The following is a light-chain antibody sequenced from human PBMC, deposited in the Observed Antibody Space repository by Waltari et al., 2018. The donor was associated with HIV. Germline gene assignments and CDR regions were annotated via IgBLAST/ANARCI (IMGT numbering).Light chain of an antibody. CDR3: SSYTTGSTLVV. Sequence: QSALTQPASVSGSPGQSITISCTGTSSDVGVYHYVSWYQQFPGKAPKLMISGVSNRTAGVADRLSGSEFGNTACMTISGLQSEDEADDYCSSYTTGSTLVVFGTGTKVIVL. CDR1: SSDVGVYHY. V-gene: IGLV2-14*01. CDR2: GVS. J-gene: IGLJ1*01.